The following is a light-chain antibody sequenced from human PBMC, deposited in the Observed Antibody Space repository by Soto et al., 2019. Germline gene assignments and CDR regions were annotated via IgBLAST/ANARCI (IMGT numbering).Light chain of an antibody. CDR2: AAY. Sequence: AIRMTQSPSSLSASTVDRVTITCLASQGISIYLALYQPTPGKAPKLLIYAAYNLQSGVPSRFSGSGSVTDFTLTIRCLQSEDFATNHRQQYYSYPRTSGQATK. J-gene: IGKJ1*01. CDR3: QQYYSYPRT. V-gene: IGKV1-8*01. CDR1: QGISIY.